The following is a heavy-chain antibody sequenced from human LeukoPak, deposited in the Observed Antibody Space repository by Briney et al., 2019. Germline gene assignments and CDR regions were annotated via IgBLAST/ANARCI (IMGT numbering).Heavy chain of an antibody. J-gene: IGHJ4*02. Sequence: SVKVSCKASGGTFSSYAISWVRQAPGQGLEWMGGIIPIFGTANYAQKFQGRVTITTDESTSTAYMELSSLRSEDTAVYYCARAPGYDTPLDYWGQGTLVTVAS. CDR3: ARAPGYDTPLDY. D-gene: IGHD5-12*01. V-gene: IGHV1-69*05. CDR1: GGTFSSYA. CDR2: IIPIFGTA.